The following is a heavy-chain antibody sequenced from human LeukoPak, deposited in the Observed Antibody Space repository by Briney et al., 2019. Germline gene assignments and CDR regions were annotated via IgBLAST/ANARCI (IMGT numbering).Heavy chain of an antibody. V-gene: IGHV1-8*01. J-gene: IGHJ1*01. CDR3: ATDPYSSGWVEYFQH. CDR2: MNPNSGNT. Sequence: ASVKVSCKASGYTFTSYDINWVRQATGQGLEWMGWMNPNSGNTGYAQKFQGRVTMTRNTSISTAYMELSSLRSEDTAVYYCATDPYSSGWVEYFQHWGQGTLVTVSS. CDR1: GYTFTSYD. D-gene: IGHD6-19*01.